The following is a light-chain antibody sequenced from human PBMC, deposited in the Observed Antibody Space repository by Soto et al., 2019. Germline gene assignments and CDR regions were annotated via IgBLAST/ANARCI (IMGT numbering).Light chain of an antibody. Sequence: EIVLTQSPGTLSLSPGERATLSCRASQSVSYNFLAWYHQKPGQAPRLLIYGASSRATDIPDRFSGSGSGTDFTLTISRLEPEDFAVYYCQQYGSPTLTFGGGTKVEIK. CDR3: QQYGSPTLT. CDR1: QSVSYNF. CDR2: GAS. J-gene: IGKJ4*01. V-gene: IGKV3-20*01.